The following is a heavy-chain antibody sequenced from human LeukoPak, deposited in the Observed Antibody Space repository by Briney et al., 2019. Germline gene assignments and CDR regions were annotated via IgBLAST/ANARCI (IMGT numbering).Heavy chain of an antibody. V-gene: IGHV3-30*18. D-gene: IGHD3-22*01. CDR3: AKDARRYYDSSGYCFDY. J-gene: IGHJ4*02. CDR1: GFTFSSYG. Sequence: GGSLRLSCAASGFTFSSYGMHWVRQAPGKGLEWVAVISYDGSNKYYADSVKGRFTISRDNSKNTLYLQMNSLRAEDTAVYYCAKDARRYYDSSGYCFDYWGQGTLVTVSS. CDR2: ISYDGSNK.